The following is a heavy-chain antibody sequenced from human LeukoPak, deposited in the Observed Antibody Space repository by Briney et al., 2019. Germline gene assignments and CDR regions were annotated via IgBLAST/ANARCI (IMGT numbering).Heavy chain of an antibody. V-gene: IGHV4-30-2*01. CDR1: GGSISSGGYS. Sequence: SQTLSLTCAVSGGSISSGGYSWSWIRQPPGTGLEWIGYIYHSGSTYYNPSLKSRVTISVDRSKNQFSLKLSSVTAADTAVYYCARDYYGSGRGWFDPWGQGTLVTVSS. J-gene: IGHJ5*02. CDR3: ARDYYGSGRGWFDP. D-gene: IGHD3-10*01. CDR2: IYHSGST.